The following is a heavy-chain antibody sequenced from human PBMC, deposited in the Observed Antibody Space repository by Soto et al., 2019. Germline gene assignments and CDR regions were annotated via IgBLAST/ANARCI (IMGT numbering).Heavy chain of an antibody. CDR2: ISYDGSNK. CDR1: GFTFSSYA. D-gene: IGHD4-17*01. Sequence: QVQLVESGGGVVQPGRSLRLSCAASGFTFSSYAMHWVRQAPGKGLEWVAVISYDGSNKYYADSVKGRFTISRDNSKNTLYLQMNSLRAADTAVYYCARDFWGDGVTTEYYFDYWGQGTLVTVSS. J-gene: IGHJ4*02. V-gene: IGHV3-30-3*01. CDR3: ARDFWGDGVTTEYYFDY.